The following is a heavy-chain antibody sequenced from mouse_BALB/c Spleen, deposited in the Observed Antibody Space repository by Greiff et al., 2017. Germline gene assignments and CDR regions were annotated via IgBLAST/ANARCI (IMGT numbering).Heavy chain of an antibody. CDR3: ARDGYRFAY. CDR1: GFTFTDYY. J-gene: IGHJ3*01. CDR2: IRNKANGYTT. Sequence: EVKLMESGGGLVQPGGSLRLSCATSGFTFTDYYMSWVRQPPGKALEWLGFIRNKANGYTTEYSASVKGRFTISRDNSQSILYLQMNTLRAEDSATYYCARDGYRFAYWGQGTLVTVSA. D-gene: IGHD2-2*01. V-gene: IGHV7-3*02.